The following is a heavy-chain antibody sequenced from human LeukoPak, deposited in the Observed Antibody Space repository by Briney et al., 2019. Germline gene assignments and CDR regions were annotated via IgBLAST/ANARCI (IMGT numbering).Heavy chain of an antibody. CDR3: ASVNDYGDYWYFDL. J-gene: IGHJ2*01. Sequence: SETLSLTCTVSGYSISSGFYWGWIRQPPGKGLEWIGSIYHSGSTHYNSSLKSRVTISVDTSKNQLSLKLNSVTAADTAVYYCASVNDYGDYWYFDLWGRGTLVTVSS. CDR2: IYHSGST. CDR1: GYSISSGFY. V-gene: IGHV4-38-2*02. D-gene: IGHD4-17*01.